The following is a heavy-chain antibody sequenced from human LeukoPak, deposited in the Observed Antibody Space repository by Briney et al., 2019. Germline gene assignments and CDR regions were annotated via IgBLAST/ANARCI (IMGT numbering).Heavy chain of an antibody. V-gene: IGHV3-48*03. CDR1: GFTFSSYG. J-gene: IGHJ6*03. Sequence: GGSLRLSCAASGFTFSSYGMNWVRQAPGKGLEWVSYISSSGSTIYYADSVKGRFTISRDNAKNSLYLQMNSLRAEDTAVYYCARLTVRDSSSSPPYYYYYYMDVWGRGTTVTVSS. D-gene: IGHD6-6*01. CDR2: ISSSGSTI. CDR3: ARLTVRDSSSSPPYYYYYYMDV.